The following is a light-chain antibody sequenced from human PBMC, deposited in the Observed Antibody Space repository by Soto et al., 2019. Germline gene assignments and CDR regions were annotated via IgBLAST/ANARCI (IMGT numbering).Light chain of an antibody. CDR3: SSYTSSTTPYV. Sequence: QSALTQPASMSCSPGQSITISCTGTSSDVGGYNFVSWFQHHPGKAPKLIIYDVSNRPSGVSNRFSGSKSGNTASLTISGLQAEDEADFYCSSYTSSTTPYVFGTGTKVTVL. CDR1: SSDVGGYNF. J-gene: IGLJ1*01. V-gene: IGLV2-14*03. CDR2: DVS.